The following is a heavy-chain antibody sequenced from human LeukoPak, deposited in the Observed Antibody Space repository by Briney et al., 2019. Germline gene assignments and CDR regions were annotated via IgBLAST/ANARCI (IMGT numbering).Heavy chain of an antibody. J-gene: IGHJ4*02. D-gene: IGHD3-22*01. V-gene: IGHV3-7*01. CDR3: AYGNYYDSSGSLFDY. CDR1: GFTFSSYW. Sequence: GGSLRLSCAASGFTFSSYWMSWVRQAPGKGLEWVANIEQDGSEKYYVDSVKGRFTISRDNAKNSLYLQMNSLRADDTAVYYCAYGNYYDSSGSLFDYWDQGTLVTVSS. CDR2: IEQDGSEK.